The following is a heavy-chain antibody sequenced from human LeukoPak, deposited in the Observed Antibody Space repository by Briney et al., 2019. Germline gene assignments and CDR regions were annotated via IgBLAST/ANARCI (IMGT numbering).Heavy chain of an antibody. CDR2: ISSSSSYI. D-gene: IGHD1-26*01. CDR3: ASAGYTGIVGATWDY. V-gene: IGHV3-21*01. J-gene: IGHJ4*02. Sequence: GGSLRLSCAASGFTFSSYSMNWVRQAPGKGLEWVSSISSSSSYIYYADSVKGRFTISRDNAKNSLYLQMNSLRAEDTAVYYCASAGYTGIVGATWDYWGQGTLVTVSS. CDR1: GFTFSSYS.